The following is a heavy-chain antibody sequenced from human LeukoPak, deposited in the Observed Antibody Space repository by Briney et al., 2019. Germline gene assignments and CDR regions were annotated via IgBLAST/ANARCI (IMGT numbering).Heavy chain of an antibody. Sequence: PGGSLRLSCAVSGFTFGSCWMSWVRQAPGKGLEWVANIKQDGSEKYYVDSVKGRFTISRDNAKNSLYLQMNSLRAEDTAVYYCARDYDYVWGSYRHWYFDLWGRGTLVTVSS. CDR1: GFTFGSCW. J-gene: IGHJ2*01. V-gene: IGHV3-7*05. CDR2: IKQDGSEK. CDR3: ARDYDYVWGSYRHWYFDL. D-gene: IGHD3-16*02.